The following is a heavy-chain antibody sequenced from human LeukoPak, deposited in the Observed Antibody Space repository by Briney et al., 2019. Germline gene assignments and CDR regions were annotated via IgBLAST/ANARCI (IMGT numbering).Heavy chain of an antibody. CDR1: GFTFSSYA. V-gene: IGHV4-34*01. D-gene: IGHD3-10*01. CDR2: INHSGST. J-gene: IGHJ5*02. CDR3: ARGYGSGSYRAYNWFDP. Sequence: GSLRLSCAASGFTFSSYAMSWVRQPPGKGLEWIGEINHSGSTNYNPSLKSRVTISVDTSKNQFSLKLSSVTAADTAVYYCARGYGSGSYRAYNWFDPWGQGTLVTVSS.